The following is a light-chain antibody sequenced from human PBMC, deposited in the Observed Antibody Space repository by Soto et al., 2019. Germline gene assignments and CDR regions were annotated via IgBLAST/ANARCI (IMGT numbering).Light chain of an antibody. CDR1: SSDVGGYNY. V-gene: IGLV2-14*01. Sequence: QSALTQPASVSGSPGQSITISCTGTSSDVGGYNYVSWYQQHPGKGPKLLIYEVTNRPSGVSNRFSGSKSGNTASLTISGLQAEDEADYYCNSYTSSSTRVFGGGTKLTVL. CDR3: NSYTSSSTRV. CDR2: EVT. J-gene: IGLJ2*01.